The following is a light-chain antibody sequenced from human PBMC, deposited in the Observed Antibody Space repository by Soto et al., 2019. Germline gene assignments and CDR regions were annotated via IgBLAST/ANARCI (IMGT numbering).Light chain of an antibody. CDR1: RSVSSY. CDR2: DAS. J-gene: IGKJ5*01. CDR3: QQRSNWSIT. V-gene: IGKV3-11*01. Sequence: EIVMTQSPATLSVSPGERATLSCRASRSVSSYLAWYQQKPGQAPRLLIYDASNRATGIPARFSGSGSGTDFTLTISSLEPEDFAVYYCQQRSNWSITFGQGTRLEI.